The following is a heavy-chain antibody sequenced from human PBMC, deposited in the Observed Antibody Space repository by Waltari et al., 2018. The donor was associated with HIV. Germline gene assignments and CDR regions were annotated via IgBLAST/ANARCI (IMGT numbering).Heavy chain of an antibody. Sequence: QVQLQESGPGLVKPSETLSLTCTVSGGSLSNYYWSWIRQPPGKGLVWIGYMYYSVSTNSTPALMRRVTISVDTSKNPVSRKLSSVTAADTAVYYCARGIYGDISGDMDVWGQGTTVTVSS. CDR2: MYYSVST. CDR3: ARGIYGDISGDMDV. J-gene: IGHJ6*02. CDR1: GGSLSNYY. D-gene: IGHD3-3*01. V-gene: IGHV4-59*01.